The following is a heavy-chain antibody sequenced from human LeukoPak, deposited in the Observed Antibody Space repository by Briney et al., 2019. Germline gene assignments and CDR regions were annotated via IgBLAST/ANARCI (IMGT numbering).Heavy chain of an antibody. CDR2: TSGRGDGT. J-gene: IGHJ4*02. Sequence: GGSLRLSCAASGFTFSSYAMSWVRQAPGKGLEWASATSGRGDGTFYADSVKGRFTISRDNSKNTLYLQINSLRAEDTAIYYCAKLRDFFDSSGQFDYWGQGTLVTVSS. D-gene: IGHD3-22*01. CDR1: GFTFSSYA. CDR3: AKLRDFFDSSGQFDY. V-gene: IGHV3-23*01.